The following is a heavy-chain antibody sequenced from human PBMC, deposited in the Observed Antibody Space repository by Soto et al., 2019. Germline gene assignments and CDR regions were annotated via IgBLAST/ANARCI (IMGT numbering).Heavy chain of an antibody. V-gene: IGHV3-21*01. J-gene: IGHJ6*02. CDR3: ARVGGSSSSYYYYYGMDV. CDR2: ISSRSSYI. CDR1: GFPFSSYS. Sequence: GGSLLLSCASSGFPFSSYSMNLVRPAPGKGLEWVSSISSRSSYIYYADSVKGRFTISRDNAKNSLYLQMNSLRAEDTAVYYCARVGGSSSSYYYYYGMDVWGQGTKVTVS. D-gene: IGHD6-6*01.